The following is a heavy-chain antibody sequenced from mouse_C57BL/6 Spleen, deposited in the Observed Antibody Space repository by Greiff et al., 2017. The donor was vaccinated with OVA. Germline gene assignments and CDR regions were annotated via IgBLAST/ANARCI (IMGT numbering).Heavy chain of an antibody. CDR2: IRSKSNNYAT. Sequence: EVQGVESGGGLVQPKGSLKLSCAASGFSFNTYAMNWVRQAPGKGLEWVARIRSKSNNYATYYADSVKDRFTISRDDSESMLYLQMNNLKTEDTAMYYCVSYDSLYAMDYWGQGTSVTVSS. CDR3: VSYDSLYAMDY. D-gene: IGHD2-4*01. J-gene: IGHJ4*01. CDR1: GFSFNTYA. V-gene: IGHV10-1*01.